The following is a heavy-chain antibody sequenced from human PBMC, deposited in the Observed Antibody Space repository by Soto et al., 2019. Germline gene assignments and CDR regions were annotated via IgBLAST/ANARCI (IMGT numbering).Heavy chain of an antibody. D-gene: IGHD5-12*01. CDR2: IYYSGST. CDR3: ARDEGGYSGYVEI. Sequence: QVQLQESGPGLVKPSQTLSLTCTVSGGSISSGGYYWSWIRQHPGKGLEWIGYIYYSGSTYYNPALKRRVTISVDTSKNQVSLKLSSVTAADTAVYYCARDEGGYSGYVEIWGQGTLVTVSS. V-gene: IGHV4-31*03. J-gene: IGHJ4*02. CDR1: GGSISSGGYY.